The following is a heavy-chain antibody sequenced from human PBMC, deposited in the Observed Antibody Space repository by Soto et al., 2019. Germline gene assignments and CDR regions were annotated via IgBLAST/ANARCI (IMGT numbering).Heavy chain of an antibody. J-gene: IGHJ6*02. Sequence: GGSLRLSCAASGFTFDDYGMSWVRQAPGKGLEWVSGINWSGGSTCYADSVKGRFTISRDNAKNSLYLQMNSLRAEDTAVYYCARDRGAAPEIYYYYYGMDVWGQGTTVTVSS. CDR3: ARDRGAAPEIYYYYYGMDV. CDR2: INWSGGST. D-gene: IGHD6-6*01. CDR1: GFTFDDYG. V-gene: IGHV3-20*04.